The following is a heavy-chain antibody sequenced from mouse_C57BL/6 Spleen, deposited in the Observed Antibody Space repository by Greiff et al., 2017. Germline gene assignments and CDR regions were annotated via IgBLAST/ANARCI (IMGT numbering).Heavy chain of an antibody. Sequence: VHLVESGAELVRPGASVTLSCKASGYTFTDYEMHWVKQTPVHGLEWIGAIDPETGGTAYNQKFKGKAILTADKSSSTAYMELRSLTSEDSAVYYCTAGGLNYWGQGTTLTVSS. D-gene: IGHD3-3*01. CDR2: IDPETGGT. CDR1: GYTFTDYE. V-gene: IGHV1-15*01. CDR3: TAGGLNY. J-gene: IGHJ2*01.